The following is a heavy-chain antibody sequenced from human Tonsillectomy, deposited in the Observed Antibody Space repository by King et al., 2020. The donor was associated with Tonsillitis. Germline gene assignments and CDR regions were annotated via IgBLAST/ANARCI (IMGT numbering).Heavy chain of an antibody. CDR2: IYYSGST. Sequence: LQLQESGPGLVKPSETLSLTCTVSGGSISSSSYYWGWIRQPPGKGLEWIGSIYYSGSTYYNPSLKSRVTISVDTSKNQFSLKLSSVTAADTAVYYCARHEITNEAFDIRGQGTMVTGSS. D-gene: IGHD5-24*01. J-gene: IGHJ3*02. V-gene: IGHV4-39*01. CDR1: GGSISSSSYY. CDR3: ARHEITNEAFDI.